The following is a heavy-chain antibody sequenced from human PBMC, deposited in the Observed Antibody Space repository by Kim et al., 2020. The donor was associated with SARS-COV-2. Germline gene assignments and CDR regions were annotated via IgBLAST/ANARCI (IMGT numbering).Heavy chain of an antibody. CDR3: AKQSSGWQYFDS. CDR2: LSENSGSI. J-gene: IGHJ4*02. CDR1: GFSFGDYG. Sequence: SLRLSCAASGFSFGDYGMHWVRQAPGKGLEWVSGLSENSGSIGYADSVKGRFTISRDNAKNSLYLQMNSLRPEDTALYFCAKQSSGWQYFDSWGQGTLVTVSS. V-gene: IGHV3-9*01. D-gene: IGHD6-25*01.